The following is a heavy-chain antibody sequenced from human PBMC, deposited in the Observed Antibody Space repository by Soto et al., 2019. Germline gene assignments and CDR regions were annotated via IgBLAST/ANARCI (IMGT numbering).Heavy chain of an antibody. CDR2: IKGDGSEK. J-gene: IGHJ3*02. V-gene: IGHV3-7*01. Sequence: PGGSLRLSCAASGFTFSRYWMSWVRQAPGKGLEWVANIKGDGSEKYYVDSVKGRFTISRDNARNTLYLQMNSLRAEDTAVYYCARDRGNPDPFNIWGKGTMVTVSS. CDR3: ARDRGNPDPFNI. CDR1: GFTFSRYW. D-gene: IGHD3-10*01.